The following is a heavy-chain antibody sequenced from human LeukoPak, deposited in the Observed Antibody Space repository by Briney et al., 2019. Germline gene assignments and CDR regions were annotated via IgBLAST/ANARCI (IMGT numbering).Heavy chain of an antibody. J-gene: IGHJ4*02. CDR1: GFTFSSYA. Sequence: PGGSLRLSCAASGFTFSSYAMHWVRQAPGKGLEWVAVISYDGSNKYYADSVKGRFTISRDNSKNTLYLQMNSLRAEDTAVYYCAKESAVNWNSGFDCWGQGTLVTVSS. V-gene: IGHV3-30-3*01. CDR2: ISYDGSNK. D-gene: IGHD1-7*01. CDR3: AKESAVNWNSGFDC.